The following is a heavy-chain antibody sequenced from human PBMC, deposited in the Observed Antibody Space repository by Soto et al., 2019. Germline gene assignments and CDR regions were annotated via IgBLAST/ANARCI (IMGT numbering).Heavy chain of an antibody. CDR1: GYTFTGYY. V-gene: IGHV1-2*02. J-gene: IGHJ4*02. CDR2: INPNSGDT. D-gene: IGHD5-18*01. CDR3: ARGDTAANLPTFNY. Sequence: QVQLVQSGAEVKKPGASVKVSCKASGYTFTGYYMHWVRQAPGQGLEWMGWINPNSGDTNYAQKFQGRVTMTRDTSISTAYMELSRLSSDDTAVYYCARGDTAANLPTFNYWGQGTLGTVAS.